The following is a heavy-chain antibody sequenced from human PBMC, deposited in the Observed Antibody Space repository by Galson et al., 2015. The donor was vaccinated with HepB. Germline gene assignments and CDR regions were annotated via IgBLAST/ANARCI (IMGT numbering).Heavy chain of an antibody. Sequence: SLRLSCAASGFTVSSNYMSWVRQAPGKGLEWVSVIYSGGSTYYADSVKGRFTISRDNSKNTLYLQMNSLRAEDTAVYYCARDAGPDADYYYYGMDVWGQGTTVTVSS. D-gene: IGHD3-10*01. CDR1: GFTVSSNY. V-gene: IGHV3-66*01. CDR2: IYSGGST. J-gene: IGHJ6*02. CDR3: ARDAGPDADYYYYGMDV.